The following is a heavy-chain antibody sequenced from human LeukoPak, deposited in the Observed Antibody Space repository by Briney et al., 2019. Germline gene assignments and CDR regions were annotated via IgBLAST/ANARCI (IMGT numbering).Heavy chain of an antibody. Sequence: SETLSLTCAVYGGSFSGYYWSWIRQPPGKGLEWIGEINHSGSTNYNPSLKSRVTISVDTSKNQFSLKLSSVTAADTAVYYCARVWGGYYGSGIGWFDHWGQGTLVTVSS. D-gene: IGHD3-10*01. CDR1: GGSFSGYY. CDR2: INHSGST. CDR3: ARVWGGYYGSGIGWFDH. J-gene: IGHJ5*02. V-gene: IGHV4-34*01.